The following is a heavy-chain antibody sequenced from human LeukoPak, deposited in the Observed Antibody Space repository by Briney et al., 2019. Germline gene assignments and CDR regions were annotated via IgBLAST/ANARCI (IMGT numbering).Heavy chain of an antibody. J-gene: IGHJ4*02. V-gene: IGHV3-30*02. Sequence: PGGSLRLSCAASGFTFSSHYMHWVRQAPGKGLEWVAFIQDDGTNHWSADSVKGRFTVSRDNSMDTLYLHMNSLRDEDTAVYYCAGGGRGYEVVVGATNYWGQGTLVTVSS. CDR2: IQDDGTNH. CDR3: AGGGRGYEVVVGATNY. D-gene: IGHD1-26*01. CDR1: GFTFSSHY.